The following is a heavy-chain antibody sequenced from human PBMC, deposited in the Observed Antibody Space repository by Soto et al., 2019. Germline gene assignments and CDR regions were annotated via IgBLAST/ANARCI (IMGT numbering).Heavy chain of an antibody. CDR1: GYDFIAYA. CDR2: INAANGDT. Sequence: QVELAQSGAEVKKPGASVKISCKTSGYDFIAYALHWVRQAPVQRPEWMGWINAANGDTKYSQKFQGRVTMTAATSASTGYLEMRSLKSDDTAVYYCTIFHSHGMDVWGQGTNVTVSS. V-gene: IGHV1-3*01. CDR3: TIFHSHGMDV. J-gene: IGHJ6*02. D-gene: IGHD3-3*01.